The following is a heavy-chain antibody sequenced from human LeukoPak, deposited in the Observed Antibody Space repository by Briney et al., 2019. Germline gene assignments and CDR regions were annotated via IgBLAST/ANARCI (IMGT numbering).Heavy chain of an antibody. J-gene: IGHJ3*02. CDR3: ARYSGGPHAFDI. CDR1: GGSISSYY. V-gene: IGHV4-59*12. Sequence: SETQSLTCTVSGGSISSYYWSWIRQPPGKGLEWIGYIYYSGSTYYNPSLKSRVTISVDTSKNQFSLKLSSVTAADTAVYYCARYSGGPHAFDIWGQGTMVTVSS. CDR2: IYYSGST. D-gene: IGHD4-17*01.